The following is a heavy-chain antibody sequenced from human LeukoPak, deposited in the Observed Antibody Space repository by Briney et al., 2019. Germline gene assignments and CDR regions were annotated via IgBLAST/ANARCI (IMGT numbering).Heavy chain of an antibody. Sequence: GGSLRLSCAASGFTFSSYAMSWVRQAPGKGREWVSGITGSGGSTFYADSVKGRFTISRDSSKNTLYLQRDSLRADDTAVYYCARHRGSSGWYPFDYWGPGTLVSVSS. CDR2: ITGSGGST. D-gene: IGHD6-19*01. CDR3: ARHRGSSGWYPFDY. J-gene: IGHJ4*02. CDR1: GFTFSSYA. V-gene: IGHV3-23*01.